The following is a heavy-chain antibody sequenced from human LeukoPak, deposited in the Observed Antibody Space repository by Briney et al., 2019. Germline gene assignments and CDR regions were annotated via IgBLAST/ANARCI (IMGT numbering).Heavy chain of an antibody. CDR2: IKPDGSEK. J-gene: IGHJ6*03. CDR1: GFTFSDYY. CDR3: ARVPNYYYYMDV. Sequence: PGGSLRLSCAASGFTFSDYYMSWIRQAPGKGLEWVANIKPDGSEKYCVDSVKGRFTISRDNAKNSLYLQMNSLRAEDTAVYYCARVPNYYYYMDVWGKGTTVTISS. V-gene: IGHV3-7*01. D-gene: IGHD2-8*01.